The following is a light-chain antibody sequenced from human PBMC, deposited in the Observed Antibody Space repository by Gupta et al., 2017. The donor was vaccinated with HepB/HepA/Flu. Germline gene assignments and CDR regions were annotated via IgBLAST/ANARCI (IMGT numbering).Light chain of an antibody. CDR2: GAS. CDR3: QLDCSSRT. J-gene: IGKJ4*02. Sequence: EIVLTQSPATLSLSPGERATLSCRASQRIYNNYLGCYQQKAGQAPRVLNSGASSSANGLPDRFSGSGSGKGFTLTSRGLEPEDFAVYYRQLDCSSRTFGEGTKVEFK. CDR1: QRIYNNY. V-gene: IGKV3-20*01.